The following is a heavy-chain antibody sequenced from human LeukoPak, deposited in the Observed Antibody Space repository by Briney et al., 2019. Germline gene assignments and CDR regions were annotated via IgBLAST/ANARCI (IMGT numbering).Heavy chain of an antibody. CDR3: ARDGDSSSWYTLDY. CDR1: GYSFSNYG. CDR2: ISTYNGNT. Sequence: AASVKVSCKASGYSFSNYGITWVRQAPGQGLEWMGWISTYNGNTKYAQKLQGRVTMTTDTSTSTAYMELRSLRSDDTAVYYCARDGDSSSWYTLDYWGQGTLVTVPS. V-gene: IGHV1-18*01. D-gene: IGHD6-13*01. J-gene: IGHJ4*02.